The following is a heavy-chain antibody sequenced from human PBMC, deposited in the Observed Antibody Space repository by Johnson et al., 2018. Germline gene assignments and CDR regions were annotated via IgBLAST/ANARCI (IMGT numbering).Heavy chain of an antibody. CDR1: GGSFSDYY. CDR2: INYSAST. Sequence: QVQLQQWGAGLLKPSETLSLTCAVYGGSFSDYYWSWIRQPPGKGLEWIGEINYSASTNYNPSLKSRVTISVDTSKNQFSLKLSTVIAADTAVYYCAKEDGGSYYRYFQHWGQGTLVTVSS. V-gene: IGHV4-34*01. CDR3: AKEDGGSYYRYFQH. D-gene: IGHD1-26*01. J-gene: IGHJ1*01.